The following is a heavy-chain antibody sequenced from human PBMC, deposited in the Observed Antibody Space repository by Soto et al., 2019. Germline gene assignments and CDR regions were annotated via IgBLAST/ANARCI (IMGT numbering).Heavy chain of an antibody. J-gene: IGHJ4*02. CDR1: GFTFSSYS. V-gene: IGHV3-21*01. CDR2: ISSSSSYI. D-gene: IGHD6-13*01. Sequence: EVQLVESGGGLVKPGGSLRLSCAASGFTFSSYSMNWVRQAPGKGLEWVSSISSSSSYIYYADSVKGRFTISRDNAKNSLYLQMNSLRAEDTAVYYCARVPLDMARAAPVDYWGQGTLVTVSS. CDR3: ARVPLDMARAAPVDY.